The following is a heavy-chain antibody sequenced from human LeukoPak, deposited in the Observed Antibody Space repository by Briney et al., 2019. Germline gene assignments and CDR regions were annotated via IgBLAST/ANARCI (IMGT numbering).Heavy chain of an antibody. D-gene: IGHD5-18*01. V-gene: IGHV1-18*01. CDR3: ARVYDTAMVTKCDY. Sequence: ASAKVSCKASGYTFTSYGISWVRQAPGQGLEWMGWISAYNGNTNYAQKLQGRVTMTTDTSTSTAYMELRSLRSDDTAVYYCARVYDTAMVTKCDYWGQGTLVTVSS. J-gene: IGHJ4*02. CDR2: ISAYNGNT. CDR1: GYTFTSYG.